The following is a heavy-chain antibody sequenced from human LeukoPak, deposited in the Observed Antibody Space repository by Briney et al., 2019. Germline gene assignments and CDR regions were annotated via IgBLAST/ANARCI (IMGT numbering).Heavy chain of an antibody. Sequence: PGGSLRLSRTASRFTLGDYAMSWVRQAPGKGLEWVGFIRSKAYGGTTEYAASVKGRFTISRDDSKRIAYLQMDSLKTEDTAVYYCTRRGPWYGEMAEDAFDIWGQGTMVTVSS. CDR2: IRSKAYGGTT. V-gene: IGHV3-49*04. D-gene: IGHD3-10*01. J-gene: IGHJ3*02. CDR1: RFTLGDYA. CDR3: TRRGPWYGEMAEDAFDI.